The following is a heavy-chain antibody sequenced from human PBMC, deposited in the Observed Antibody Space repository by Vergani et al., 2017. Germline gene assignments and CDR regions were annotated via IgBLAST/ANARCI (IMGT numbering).Heavy chain of an antibody. V-gene: IGHV3-66*02. CDR2: IYSGGST. J-gene: IGHJ4*02. Sequence: EVQLLESGGGLVQPGGSLRLSCAASGFTFSSYAMSWVRQAPGKGLEWVSVIYSGGSTYYADSVKGRFTISRDNSKNTLYLQMNSLRAEDTAVYYCAKSSSGYYSPLDYWGQGTLVTVSS. CDR1: GFTFSSYA. D-gene: IGHD3-22*01. CDR3: AKSSSGYYSPLDY.